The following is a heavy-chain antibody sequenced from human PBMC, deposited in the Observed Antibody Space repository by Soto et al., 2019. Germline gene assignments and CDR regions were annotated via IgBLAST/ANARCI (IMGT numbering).Heavy chain of an antibody. CDR1: GGSISSYY. D-gene: IGHD3-10*01. CDR3: ARDGAGYATDAFDI. Sequence: QVQLQESGPGLVKPSETLSLTCTVSGGSISSYYWSWIRQPPGKGLEWIGYIYYSGSTNYNPSLQSRVTISVDTSKNQFSLKLSSVTAADTAVYYCARDGAGYATDAFDIWGQGTMVTVSS. V-gene: IGHV4-59*01. J-gene: IGHJ3*02. CDR2: IYYSGST.